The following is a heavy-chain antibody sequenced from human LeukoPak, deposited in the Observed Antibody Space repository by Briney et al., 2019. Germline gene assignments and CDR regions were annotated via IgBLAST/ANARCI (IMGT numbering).Heavy chain of an antibody. Sequence: GGSLRLYCAASGFTFSSYSMNWVRQAPGKGLEWVSSISSSSSYIYYADSVKGRFTISRDNAKNSLYLQMNSLRAEDAAVYYCARDFLGAFDIWGQGTMVTVSS. CDR2: ISSSSSYI. V-gene: IGHV3-21*01. CDR3: ARDFLGAFDI. J-gene: IGHJ3*02. D-gene: IGHD2/OR15-2a*01. CDR1: GFTFSSYS.